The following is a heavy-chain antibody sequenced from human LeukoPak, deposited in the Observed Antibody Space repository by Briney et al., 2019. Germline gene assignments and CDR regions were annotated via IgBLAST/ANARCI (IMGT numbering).Heavy chain of an antibody. CDR2: MNPNRGNT. J-gene: IGHJ4*02. CDR1: GYTFTSYD. CDR3: ARGSPSLRYFDWLPIAYFDY. Sequence: GASVTVSCKASGYTFTSYDINCVRQAAGQGLEGMGWMNPNRGNTGYAQKFQGRVTMTRNTSISTANMELSSLRSEDTAVYYCARGSPSLRYFDWLPIAYFDYWGQGTLVTVSS. V-gene: IGHV1-8*01. D-gene: IGHD3-9*01.